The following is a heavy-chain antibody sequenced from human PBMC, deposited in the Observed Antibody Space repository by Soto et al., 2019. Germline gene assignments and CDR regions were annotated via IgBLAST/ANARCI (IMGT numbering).Heavy chain of an antibody. CDR3: ARIAAARWYMDV. CDR2: IIVGSGNT. CDR1: GFTFTSSA. D-gene: IGHD6-13*01. Sequence: ASVKVSCKASGFTFTSSAMQWVRQARGQRLEWIGRIIVGSGNTNYAQKFQDRVTITTDKSTSTAYMELSSLRSEDTAVYYCARIAAARWYMDVWGKGTTVTVSS. J-gene: IGHJ6*03. V-gene: IGHV1-58*02.